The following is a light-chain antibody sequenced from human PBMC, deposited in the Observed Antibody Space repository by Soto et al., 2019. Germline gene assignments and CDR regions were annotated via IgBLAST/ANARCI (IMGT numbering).Light chain of an antibody. J-gene: IGLJ3*02. V-gene: IGLV3-21*04. CDR2: YES. CDR3: QVWDSSSDHRV. Sequence: SSELTQPPSVSVAPGQTATITCGGNNIGSKSVHWYQQKPGQAPILVIYYESDRPSGIPERFSGSKSVNTATLTISRVEAGDEADYYCQVWDSSSDHRVFGGGTKVTVL. CDR1: NIGSKS.